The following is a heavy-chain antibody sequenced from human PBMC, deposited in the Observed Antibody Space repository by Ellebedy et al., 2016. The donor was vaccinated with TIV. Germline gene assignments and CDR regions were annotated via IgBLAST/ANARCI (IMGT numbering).Heavy chain of an antibody. CDR2: IWFDGSNE. V-gene: IGHV3-33*08. CDR1: GFTFNSYA. J-gene: IGHJ4*02. CDR3: ARQTHPYGAAY. D-gene: IGHD4-17*01. Sequence: GESLKISCAASGFTFNSYAMHWVRQTPGKGLEYVAFIWFDGSNEYYEDSVKGRFTISRDNSKKTLNLQMNSLRVEDTAVYYCARQTHPYGAAYWGQGNLVTVSS.